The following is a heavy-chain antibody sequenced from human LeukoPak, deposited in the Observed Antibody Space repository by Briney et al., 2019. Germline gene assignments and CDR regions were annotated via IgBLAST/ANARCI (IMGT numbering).Heavy chain of an antibody. CDR1: GYTFTSYG. J-gene: IGHJ6*03. D-gene: IGHD6-13*01. Sequence: ASVKVSCKASGYTFTSYGISWVRQAPGQGLEWMGWISAYNGNTNYAQKLQGRVTMTTDTSTSTAYMELSSLRSEDTAVYYCARGEQLVPYYYYMDVWGKGTTVTISS. V-gene: IGHV1-18*01. CDR2: ISAYNGNT. CDR3: ARGEQLVPYYYYMDV.